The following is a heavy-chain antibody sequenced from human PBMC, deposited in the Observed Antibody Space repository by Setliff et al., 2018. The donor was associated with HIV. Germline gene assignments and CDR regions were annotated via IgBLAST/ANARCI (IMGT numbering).Heavy chain of an antibody. J-gene: IGHJ4*02. Sequence: SETLSLTCTVSGGSVSRGTYYWSWIRQSPGKGLEWIGYSYYTGSTNYNPSLKSRVTISVDTSKNQFSLKLTSVTAADTAIYYCSRGSLQLWGVFDYWGQGTQVTVSS. CDR2: SYYTGST. CDR3: SRGSLQLWGVFDY. V-gene: IGHV4-61*01. CDR1: GGSVSRGTYY. D-gene: IGHD2-21*01.